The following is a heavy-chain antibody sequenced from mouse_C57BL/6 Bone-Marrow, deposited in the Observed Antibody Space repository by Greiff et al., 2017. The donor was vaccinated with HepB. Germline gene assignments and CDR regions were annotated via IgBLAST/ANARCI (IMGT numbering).Heavy chain of an antibody. CDR1: GYTFTSYW. CDR2: IDPSDSYT. J-gene: IGHJ1*03. CDR3: ASLYYYGSSYGYFDV. Sequence: QVQLQHPGAELVMPGASVKLSCKASGYTFTSYWMHWVKQRPGQGLEWIGEIDPSDSYTNYNQKFKGKSTLTVDKSSSTAYMQLSSLTSEDSAVYYCASLYYYGSSYGYFDVWGTGTTVTVSS. V-gene: IGHV1-69*01. D-gene: IGHD1-1*01.